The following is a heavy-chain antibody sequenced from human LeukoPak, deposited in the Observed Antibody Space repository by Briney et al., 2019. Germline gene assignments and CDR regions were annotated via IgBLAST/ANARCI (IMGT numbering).Heavy chain of an antibody. J-gene: IGHJ4*02. D-gene: IGHD4-17*01. CDR2: ISSSSSYI. Sequence: GGSLRLSCAAFGFTFSSYSMNWVRQAPGKGLEWVSSISSSSSYIYYADSVKGRFTISRDNAKNSLYLQMNSLRAEDTAVYYCANQHDYGDYGSDYWGQGTLVTVSS. CDR3: ANQHDYGDYGSDY. CDR1: GFTFSSYS. V-gene: IGHV3-21*01.